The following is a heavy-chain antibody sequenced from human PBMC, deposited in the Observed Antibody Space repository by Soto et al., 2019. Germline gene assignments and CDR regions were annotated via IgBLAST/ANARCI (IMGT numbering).Heavy chain of an antibody. Sequence: QVQLVQSGAEVKKPGSSVKVSCKASGGTFSSYAISWVRQAPGQGLEWMGGIIPIFGTANYAQKFQGRVTITADESTSTAYMELSSQRSEDMALYYCARDLRYSGYDRKHSKYYYYYGMDVWAQGTTVTVSS. CDR1: GGTFSSYA. J-gene: IGHJ6*02. V-gene: IGHV1-69*01. CDR3: ARDLRYSGYDRKHSKYYYYYGMDV. D-gene: IGHD5-12*01. CDR2: IIPIFGTA.